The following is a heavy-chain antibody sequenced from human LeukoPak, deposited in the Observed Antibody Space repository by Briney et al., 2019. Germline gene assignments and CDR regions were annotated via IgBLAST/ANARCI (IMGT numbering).Heavy chain of an antibody. V-gene: IGHV3-30*18. J-gene: IGHJ4*02. CDR1: GITFSSYG. CDR2: ISYDGSNK. CDR3: AKDYDFGGFDY. Sequence: PGRSLRLSCAASGITFSSYGMHWVRQAPGKGLEWVAVISYDGSNKYYADSVKGRFTISRDNSKNTLYLQMNSLRAEDTAVYYCAKDYDFGGFDYWGQGTLVTVSS. D-gene: IGHD3/OR15-3a*01.